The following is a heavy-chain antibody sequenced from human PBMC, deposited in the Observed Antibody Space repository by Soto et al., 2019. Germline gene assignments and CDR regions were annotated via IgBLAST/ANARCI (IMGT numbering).Heavy chain of an antibody. V-gene: IGHV3-23*01. D-gene: IGHD2-8*01. J-gene: IGHJ4*02. CDR2: ISGSGGST. CDR1: GFTFSSYA. Sequence: GGSLRLSCAASGFTFSSYAMSWVRQAPGKGLEWVSAISGSGGSTYYADSVKGRFTISRDNSKNTRYLQMNSLRAEDTAVYYCAKEDIVLMVYATKGGFDYWGQGTLVTVSS. CDR3: AKEDIVLMVYATKGGFDY.